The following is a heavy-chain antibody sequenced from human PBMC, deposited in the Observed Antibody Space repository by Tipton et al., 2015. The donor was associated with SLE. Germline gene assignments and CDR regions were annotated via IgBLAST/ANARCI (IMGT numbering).Heavy chain of an antibody. CDR3: ARERGERYTSRIDL. J-gene: IGHJ5*02. Sequence: LRLSCAVSGGSISSGGYSWSWIRQPPGKGLEWIGYIYYSGSTFYNPSLKSRVSISVDRSNNQFSLKLNSVTAADTAVYYCARERGERYTSRIDLWGQGTLVTVSS. V-gene: IGHV4-31*11. CDR2: IYYSGST. D-gene: IGHD3-16*01. CDR1: GGSISSGGYS.